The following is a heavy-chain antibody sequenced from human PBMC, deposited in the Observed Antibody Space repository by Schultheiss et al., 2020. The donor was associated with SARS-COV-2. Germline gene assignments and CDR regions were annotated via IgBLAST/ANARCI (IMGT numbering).Heavy chain of an antibody. V-gene: IGHV5-51*01. CDR3: ARQLLYCSSTSCYHNWFDP. Sequence: GESLKISCKGSGYSFTSYWIGWVRQMPGKGLEWMGIIYPGDSDTRYSPSFQGQVTISADKSISTAYLQWSSLKASDTAMYYCARQLLYCSSTSCYHNWFDPWGQGTLVTVSS. D-gene: IGHD2-2*01. CDR1: GYSFTSYW. CDR2: IYPGDSDT. J-gene: IGHJ5*02.